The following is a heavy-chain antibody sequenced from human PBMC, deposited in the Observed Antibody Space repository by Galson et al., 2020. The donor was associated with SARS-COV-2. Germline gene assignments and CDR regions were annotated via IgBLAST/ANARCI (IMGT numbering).Heavy chain of an antibody. Sequence: GGSLRLSCAASGFTFSSYAMHWVRQAPGKGLEWVAVISYDGSNKYYADSVKGRFTISRDNSKNTLYLQMNSLRAEDTAVYYCARDHPRFEDELGLDYWGQGTLVTVSS. CDR2: ISYDGSNK. J-gene: IGHJ4*02. D-gene: IGHD7-27*01. CDR3: ARDHPRFEDELGLDY. V-gene: IGHV3-30-3*01. CDR1: GFTFSSYA.